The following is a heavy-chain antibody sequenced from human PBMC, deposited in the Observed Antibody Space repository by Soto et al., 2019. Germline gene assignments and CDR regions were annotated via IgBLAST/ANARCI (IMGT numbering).Heavy chain of an antibody. CDR3: ARGVTGRPFDY. Sequence: QVQLQESGPGLVKPSETLSLTCTVSGGSISSYYWSWIRQPPGKGLEWIGYIYYSGSTNYNPSLKSRVTISVDTSKNQFSLKLSSVTAADTAVYYCARGVTGRPFDYWGQGTLVTVSS. J-gene: IGHJ4*02. CDR2: IYYSGST. D-gene: IGHD1-20*01. V-gene: IGHV4-59*01. CDR1: GGSISSYY.